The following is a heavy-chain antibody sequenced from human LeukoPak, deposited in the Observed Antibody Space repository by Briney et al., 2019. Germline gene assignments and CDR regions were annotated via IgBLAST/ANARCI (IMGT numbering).Heavy chain of an antibody. V-gene: IGHV3-30*02. Sequence: GGSLRLSCAASGFIFSSYGMHWVRQAPGKGPEWVAFTRYDGSDKYYADSVKGRFTISRDNSKNTLYLQMNSLRAEDTAVYYCATRGDILTGYPYYFDYWGQGTLVTVSS. CDR3: ATRGDILTGYPYYFDY. CDR2: TRYDGSDK. D-gene: IGHD3-9*01. J-gene: IGHJ4*02. CDR1: GFIFSSYG.